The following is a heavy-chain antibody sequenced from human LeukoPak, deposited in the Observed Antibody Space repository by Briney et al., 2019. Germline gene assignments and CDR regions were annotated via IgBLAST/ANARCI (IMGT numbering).Heavy chain of an antibody. CDR3: AISLTSGSYYHFDY. CDR1: GFTFSTYS. D-gene: IGHD3-10*01. Sequence: GGSLRLSCAASGFTFSTYSIHWVRQAPGKGLEWVSSISSSSSYIYYADSVKGRFTISRDNAKNSLYLQMNSLRAEDTAVYYCAISLTSGSYYHFDYWGQGTLVTVSS. V-gene: IGHV3-21*01. J-gene: IGHJ4*02. CDR2: ISSSSSYI.